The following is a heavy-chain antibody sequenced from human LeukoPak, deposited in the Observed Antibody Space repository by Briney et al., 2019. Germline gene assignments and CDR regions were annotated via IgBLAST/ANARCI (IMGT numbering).Heavy chain of an antibody. CDR3: ARVDTAMGGNDNAFDI. J-gene: IGHJ3*02. Sequence: SETLSLTCTVSGYSISSGYYWGWIRQPPGKGLEWIGSIYHSGSTYYNPSLKSRVAISVDTSKNQFSLKLSSVTAADTAVYYCARVDTAMGGNDNAFDIWGQGTMVTVSS. D-gene: IGHD5-18*01. CDR1: GYSISSGYY. CDR2: IYHSGST. V-gene: IGHV4-38-2*02.